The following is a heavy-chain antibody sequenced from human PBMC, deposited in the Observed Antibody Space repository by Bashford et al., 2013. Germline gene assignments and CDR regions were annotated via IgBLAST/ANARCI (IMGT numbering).Heavy chain of an antibody. CDR3: ARTGITMVRGVMSPMDV. D-gene: IGHD3-10*01. CDR1: GYSFTNYW. CDR2: IDPSDSYA. J-gene: IGHJ6*02. Sequence: GESLKISCKGSGYSFTNYWISWVRQMPGKGLEWMGTIDPSDSYANYSPSFQGHVTISADKSISTAFLQWSSLKASDTAMYYCARTGITMVRGVMSPMDVWGQGTTVTVSS. V-gene: IGHV5-10-1*01.